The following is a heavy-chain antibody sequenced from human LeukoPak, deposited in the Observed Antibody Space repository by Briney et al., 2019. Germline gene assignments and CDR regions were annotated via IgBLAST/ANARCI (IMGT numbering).Heavy chain of an antibody. Sequence: GGSLRLSCAASGFTFSSYEMNWVRQAPGKGLEWVSYISSGSTIYDADSVKGRFTISRDNAKNSLYLQMNSLRAEDTAVYYCARESIAVAGAPFDYWGQGTLATVSS. CDR1: GFTFSSYE. CDR3: ARESIAVAGAPFDY. V-gene: IGHV3-48*03. D-gene: IGHD6-19*01. CDR2: ISSGSTI. J-gene: IGHJ4*02.